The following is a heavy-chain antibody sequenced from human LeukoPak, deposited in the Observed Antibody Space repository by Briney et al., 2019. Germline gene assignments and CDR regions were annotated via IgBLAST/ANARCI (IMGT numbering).Heavy chain of an antibody. V-gene: IGHV4-39*01. CDR1: GGSISSASNY. CDR3: ARSTDGTTSSGWYVDY. D-gene: IGHD6-19*01. J-gene: IGHJ4*02. CDR2: IYYSGST. Sequence: SETLSLTCAVSGGSISSASNYWGWIRQPPGKGPEWIGTIYYSGSTYYNPSLKSRVTISIDTSKNQFSLRLSSVTAADTAVFYCARSTDGTTSSGWYVDYWGQGTLVTVSS.